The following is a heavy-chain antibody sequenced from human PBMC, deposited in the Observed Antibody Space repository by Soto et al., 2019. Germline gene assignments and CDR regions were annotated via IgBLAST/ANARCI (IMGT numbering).Heavy chain of an antibody. V-gene: IGHV4-30-4*01. D-gene: IGHD3-3*01. CDR3: ARDFTYYDFWSGYGGYYGMDV. CDR1: GGSISSGDYY. Sequence: QVQLQESGPGLVKPSQTLSLTCTVSGGSISSGDYYWSWIRQPPGKGLEWIGYIYYSGSTYYNPSLKSRVTISVDTSKNQSSLKLSSVTAADTAVYYCARDFTYYDFWSGYGGYYGMDVWGQGTTVTVSS. CDR2: IYYSGST. J-gene: IGHJ6*02.